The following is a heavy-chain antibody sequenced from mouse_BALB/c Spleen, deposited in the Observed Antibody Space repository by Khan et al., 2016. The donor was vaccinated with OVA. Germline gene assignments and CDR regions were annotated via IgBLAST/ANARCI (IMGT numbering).Heavy chain of an antibody. J-gene: IGHJ4*01. CDR1: GFSLTNYG. CDR2: IWSDGSK. CDR3: DRQTYHLYKSLDY. Sequence: QVQLKESGPGLVAPSQSLSITCTISGFSLTNYGVHWVRQPPGKGLEWLVVIWSDGSKTYNSALKSRLTTIKDNSKSQAFLKINSLQTADTAMYFCDRQTYHLYKSLDYWGQGTSVTVSS. V-gene: IGHV2-6-1*01.